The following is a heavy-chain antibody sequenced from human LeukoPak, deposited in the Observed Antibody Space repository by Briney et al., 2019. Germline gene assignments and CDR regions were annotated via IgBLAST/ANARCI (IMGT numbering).Heavy chain of an antibody. CDR1: GYTFTSYD. D-gene: IGHD6-19*01. J-gene: IGHJ3*02. CDR3: AKSPGRWLVTLDAFYI. V-gene: IGHV1-8*01. CDR2: MNPNSGNT. Sequence: ASVKVSCKASGYTFTSYDINWVRQATGQGLEWMGWMNPNSGNTGYAQKFQGRVTMTRNTSISTAYMELSSLRSEDKAVYYFAKSPGRWLVTLDAFYIWGQATMVTVSS.